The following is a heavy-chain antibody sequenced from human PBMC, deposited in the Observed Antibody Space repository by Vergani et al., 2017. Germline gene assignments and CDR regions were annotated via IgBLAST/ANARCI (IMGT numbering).Heavy chain of an antibody. CDR1: GYTFTSYA. Sequence: QAQLVQSGPELKKPGASVKVSCKASGYTFTSYALHWVRQAPGQGLEWLGWINTNTETPTYAQAFTGRFVVSLDTSVNTAFLQISGLTAEDTALYYCARAKRGRIAVSAADTWGQGTLVTVSS. V-gene: IGHV7-4-1*02. CDR3: ARAKRGRIAVSAADT. CDR2: INTNTETP. D-gene: IGHD6-19*01. J-gene: IGHJ5*02.